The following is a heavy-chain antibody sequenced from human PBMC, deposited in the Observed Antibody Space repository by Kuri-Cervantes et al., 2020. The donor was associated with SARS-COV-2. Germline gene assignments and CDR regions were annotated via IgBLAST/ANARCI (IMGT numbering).Heavy chain of an antibody. D-gene: IGHD3-16*01. CDR1: GGSFSGYY. Sequence: SETLSLTCAVYGGSFSGYYWSWIRQPPGKGLEWIGEINHSGSTNYNPSLKSRVTISVDTSKNQFSLKLSSVTAADTAVYYCARPGGRPGYYYYYGMDVWGQGTTVTVSS. J-gene: IGHJ6*02. CDR2: INHSGST. CDR3: ARPGGRPGYYYYYGMDV. V-gene: IGHV4-34*01.